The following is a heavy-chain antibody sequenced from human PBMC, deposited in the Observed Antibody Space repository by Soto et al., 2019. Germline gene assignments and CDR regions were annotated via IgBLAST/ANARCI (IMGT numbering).Heavy chain of an antibody. Sequence: GGSLRLSCAASGFTFSSYWMSWVRQAPGKGLEWVANIKQDGSEKYYVDSVKGRFTISRDNSKNTLYLQMNSLRAEDTAVYYCAKDYVGGIKIASVFDYWGQGTLVTVSS. CDR3: AKDYVGGIKIASVFDY. CDR2: IKQDGSEK. J-gene: IGHJ4*02. D-gene: IGHD2-15*01. CDR1: GFTFSSYW. V-gene: IGHV3-7*03.